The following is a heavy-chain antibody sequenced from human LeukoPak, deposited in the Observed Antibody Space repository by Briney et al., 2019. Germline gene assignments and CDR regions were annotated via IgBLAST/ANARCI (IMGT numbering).Heavy chain of an antibody. Sequence: ASVTVSCKASGYTLTGYYMHWVRPAPAQGLEWMGWINPNSGGTNYAQKFQGRVTMTRDTSISTAYMELSRLRSDDTAVYYCARGVYDSYGFDYWGQGTLVTVSS. CDR3: ARGVYDSYGFDY. D-gene: IGHD5-18*01. J-gene: IGHJ4*02. CDR1: GYTLTGYY. CDR2: INPNSGGT. V-gene: IGHV1-2*02.